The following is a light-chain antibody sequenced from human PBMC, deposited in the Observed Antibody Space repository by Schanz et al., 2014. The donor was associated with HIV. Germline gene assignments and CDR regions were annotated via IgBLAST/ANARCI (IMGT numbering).Light chain of an antibody. CDR2: DTN. Sequence: QAVVTQEPSLTVSPGGTVTLTCGSSTGTVTSGHYPYWFQQRPGQAPRTLIYDTNNKHSWTPARFSGSLLGGKAALTLSGAQPEDEADYYCLLSYSGVWVFGGGTKLTV. V-gene: IGLV7-46*01. J-gene: IGLJ2*01. CDR1: TGTVTSGHY. CDR3: LLSYSGVWV.